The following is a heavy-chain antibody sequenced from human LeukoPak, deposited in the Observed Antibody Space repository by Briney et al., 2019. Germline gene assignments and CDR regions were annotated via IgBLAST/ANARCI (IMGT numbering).Heavy chain of an antibody. Sequence: GGSLRLSCAASGFTFSSYWMTWVRQAPGKGLEWVANIRQDGSEKYYVDSVKGRFTISGDNAKNSLYLQMNSLRAEDTAVYYCARENSQRFDYWGQGTLVTVSS. J-gene: IGHJ4*02. CDR2: IRQDGSEK. CDR3: ARENSQRFDY. D-gene: IGHD2-2*01. V-gene: IGHV3-7*01. CDR1: GFTFSSYW.